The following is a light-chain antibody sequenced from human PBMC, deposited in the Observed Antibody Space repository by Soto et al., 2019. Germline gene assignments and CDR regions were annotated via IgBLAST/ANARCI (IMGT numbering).Light chain of an antibody. J-gene: IGKJ5*01. CDR1: QSVSSY. CDR2: DAS. Sequence: EIVLTQSPATLSLSPGERATLSCRASQSVSSYLAWYQQKPGQAPRLLLYDASNRATGIPATFSGSGSGTDFTLTTSSLQPADSAVYYCQQHHNWPPITFGQGTRLEIK. CDR3: QQHHNWPPIT. V-gene: IGKV3-11*01.